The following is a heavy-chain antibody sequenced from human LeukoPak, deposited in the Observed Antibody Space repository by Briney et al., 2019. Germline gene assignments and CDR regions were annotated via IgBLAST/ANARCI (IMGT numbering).Heavy chain of an antibody. CDR3: AKPSYDFWSGYFDSFDI. CDR2: TSGPGGSR. Sequence: GGSLRLSCAASGFTFSSYAMSWVRQAQGKGLEWVSATSGPGGSRDYADSVKGRFTISRDNSKNTLYLQMNSLRTEDTALYYCAKPSYDFWSGYFDSFDIWGQGTLVTVSS. J-gene: IGHJ3*02. V-gene: IGHV3-23*01. D-gene: IGHD3-3*01. CDR1: GFTFSSYA.